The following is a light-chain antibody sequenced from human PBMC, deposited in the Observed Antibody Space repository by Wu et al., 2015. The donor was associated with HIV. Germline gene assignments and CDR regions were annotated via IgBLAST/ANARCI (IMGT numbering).Light chain of an antibody. J-gene: IGKJ1*01. CDR3: QQYNTYRWT. Sequence: EIVLTQPPVTLSVSPGERVTLSCRASQSVNSNLAWYQQKPGQAPRLLIYGASTRATGIPARFSGSVSGTEFTLTINSLQSEDFAIYYCQQYNTYRWTFGQGTKVEIK. V-gene: IGKV3-15*01. CDR2: GAS. CDR1: QSVNSN.